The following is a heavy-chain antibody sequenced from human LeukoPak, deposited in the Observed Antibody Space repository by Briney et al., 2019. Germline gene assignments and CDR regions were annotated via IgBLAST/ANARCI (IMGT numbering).Heavy chain of an antibody. Sequence: PSETLSLTCTVSGGSISSSSYYWGWIRHPPGKGLEGFGCTYYRGSIYYNPPLKSRVTIPVDTSKNQVSLKLSSVTAADTAVYYGARLAGYCGGDCYETDITYYLDYWGQGTLVTVSS. CDR1: GGSISSSSYY. D-gene: IGHD2-21*02. CDR2: TYYRGSI. V-gene: IGHV4-39*01. J-gene: IGHJ4*02. CDR3: ARLAGYCGGDCYETDITYYLDY.